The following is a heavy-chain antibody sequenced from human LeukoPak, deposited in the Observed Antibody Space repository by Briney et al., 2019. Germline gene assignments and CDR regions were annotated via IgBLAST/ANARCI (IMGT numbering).Heavy chain of an antibody. D-gene: IGHD1/OR15-1a*01. CDR2: FNTNTGNP. CDR3: AIVRRTHSFGQ. J-gene: IGHJ5*02. V-gene: IGHV7-4-1*01. CDR1: TSTSTEYS. Sequence: ASVKVSCKASTSTSTEYSIAWLRQAPGQGCEGMGWFNTNTGNPTYAQAFTVRCVCSLDSSVSTAHLLIYSLKTEDTAEYYCAIVRRTHSFGQWGQGALVTVSS.